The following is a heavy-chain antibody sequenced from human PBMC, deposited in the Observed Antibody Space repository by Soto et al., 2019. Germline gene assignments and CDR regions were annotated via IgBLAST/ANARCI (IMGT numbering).Heavy chain of an antibody. D-gene: IGHD3-16*02. CDR3: ARGKLSDYVWGSYRYRFDY. CDR1: GGSFSGYY. Sequence: SETLSLTCAVYGGSFSGYYWSWIRQPPGKGLEWNGEINHSGSTNYNPSLKSRVTISVDTSKNQFSLQLSSVTAADTAVYYCARGKLSDYVWGSYRYRFDYWGQGTVVAVSS. J-gene: IGHJ4*02. CDR2: INHSGST. V-gene: IGHV4-34*01.